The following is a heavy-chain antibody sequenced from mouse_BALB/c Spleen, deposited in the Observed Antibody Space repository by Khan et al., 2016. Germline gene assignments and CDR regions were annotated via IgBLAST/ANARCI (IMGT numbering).Heavy chain of an antibody. J-gene: IGHJ2*01. CDR3: DACAWYSLDY. V-gene: IGHV3-8*02. Sequence: EVQLQESGPSLVKPSQTLSLTCSVTGDSITSGYWNWIRKFPGNKLEYMGYIIYRGSTYNNPSIKSRISITRADSTNQYYLKFNSVTTEDTATDYYDACAWYSLDYWGQGTTLTVSS. CDR1: GDSITSGY. CDR2: IIYRGST.